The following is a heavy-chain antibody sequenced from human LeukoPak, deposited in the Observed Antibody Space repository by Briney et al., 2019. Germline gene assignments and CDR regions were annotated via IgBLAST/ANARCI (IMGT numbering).Heavy chain of an antibody. D-gene: IGHD6-19*01. CDR3: QAEASTVAGTVY. CDR2: IKQDGSEK. V-gene: IGHV3-7*03. CDR1: GFTFSTYW. Sequence: PGGSLRLSCAASGFTFSTYWMSWVRQAPGKGLEWVANIKQDGSEKYNVDSVKGRFTISRDNAKNSLYLQMNSLRAEDTAVYYCQAEASTVAGTVYWGQGTLVTVSS. J-gene: IGHJ4*02.